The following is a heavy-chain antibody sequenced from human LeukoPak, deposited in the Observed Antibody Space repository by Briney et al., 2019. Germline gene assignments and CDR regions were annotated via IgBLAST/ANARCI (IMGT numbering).Heavy chain of an antibody. CDR2: ISYDGSNK. V-gene: IGHV3-30-3*01. J-gene: IGHJ4*02. CDR1: GFTFSSYA. D-gene: IGHD6-19*01. Sequence: GGSLRLSCAASGFTFSSYAMHLVRQAPGKGLEWVAVISYDGSNKYYADSVKGRFTISRDNSKDTLYLQMNSLRAEDTAVYYCARDRAVAGTGDYWGQGTLVTVSS. CDR3: ARDRAVAGTGDY.